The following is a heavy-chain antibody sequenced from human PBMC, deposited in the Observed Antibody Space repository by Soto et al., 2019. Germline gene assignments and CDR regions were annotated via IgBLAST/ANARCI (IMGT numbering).Heavy chain of an antibody. D-gene: IGHD1-26*01. CDR2: IYYSGST. CDR3: ARVGGGEWEPPLPYYFDY. CDR1: GGSISSSSYY. Sequence: SETLSLTCTVSGGSISSSSYYWGWIRQPPGKGLEWIGSIYYSGSTYYNPSLKSRVTISVDTSKNQFSLKLSSVTAADTAVYYCARVGGGEWEPPLPYYFDYWGQGTLVTVSS. V-gene: IGHV4-39*01. J-gene: IGHJ4*02.